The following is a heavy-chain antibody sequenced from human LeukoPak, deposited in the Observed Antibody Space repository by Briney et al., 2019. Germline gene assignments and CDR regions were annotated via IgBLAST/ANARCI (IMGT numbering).Heavy chain of an antibody. J-gene: IGHJ4*02. CDR3: ARQIRYYYDSSGYSIFDY. Sequence: SETLSLTCTVSGGSISSSSYYWGWIRQPPGKGLEWIGSIYYSGSTYYNPSLKSRVTISVDTSKNQFSLKLSSVTAADTAVYYCARQIRYYYDSSGYSIFDYWGQGTLVTVSS. D-gene: IGHD3-22*01. V-gene: IGHV4-39*07. CDR2: IYYSGST. CDR1: GGSISSSSYY.